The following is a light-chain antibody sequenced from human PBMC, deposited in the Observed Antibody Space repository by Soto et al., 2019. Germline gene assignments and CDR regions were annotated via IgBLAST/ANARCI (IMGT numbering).Light chain of an antibody. J-gene: IGKJ5*01. CDR2: GAS. CDR3: QQYNNWPPIT. Sequence: EIVMTQSPATLSVSPGERATLSCRARQSVSSILAWYQQKPGQAPRLLIYGASTRATGIPARFSGSGSGTEFTLTISSLQSEDFAVYYGQQYNNWPPITFGQGTRLEIK. CDR1: QSVSSI. V-gene: IGKV3D-15*01.